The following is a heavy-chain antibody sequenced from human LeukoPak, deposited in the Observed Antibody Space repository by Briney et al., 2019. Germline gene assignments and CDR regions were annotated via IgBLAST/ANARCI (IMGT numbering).Heavy chain of an antibody. Sequence: ASVKVSCKASGYTFTSYYMHWVRQAPGQGLEWMGIINPSGGSTSYAQKFQGRVTMTRDTSTRTDYMELSSLRSEDTAVYYCARDPPPPSWYSGDSSGAFDIWGQGTMVTVSS. J-gene: IGHJ3*02. CDR1: GYTFTSYY. CDR2: INPSGGST. D-gene: IGHD1-26*01. V-gene: IGHV1-46*03. CDR3: ARDPPPPSWYSGDSSGAFDI.